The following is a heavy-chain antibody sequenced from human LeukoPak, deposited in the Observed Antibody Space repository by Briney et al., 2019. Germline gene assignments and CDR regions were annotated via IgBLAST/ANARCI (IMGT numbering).Heavy chain of an antibody. V-gene: IGHV1-46*01. CDR1: GYTFTSYY. J-gene: IGHJ4*02. CDR3: AREAYNWNYGARTYYFDY. CDR2: INPSGGST. D-gene: IGHD1-7*01. Sequence: GASVKVSCKASGYTFTSYYMHWVRQAPGQGLERMGIINPSGGSTSYAQKFQGRVTMTRDTSTSTVYMELSSLRSEDTAVYYCAREAYNWNYGARTYYFDYWGQGTLVTVSS.